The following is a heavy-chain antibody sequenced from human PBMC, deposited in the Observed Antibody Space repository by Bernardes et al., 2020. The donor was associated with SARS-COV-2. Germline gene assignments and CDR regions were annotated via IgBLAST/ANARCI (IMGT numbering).Heavy chain of an antibody. CDR3: AKDYDSSGYGAYYFDY. CDR2: ISGSGGST. J-gene: IGHJ4*02. CDR1: GFTFSSYA. Sequence: GSLRLSCAASGFTFSSYAMSWVRQAPGKGLEWVSAISGSGGSTYYADSVKGRFTISRDNSKNTLYLQMNSLRAEDTAVYYCAKDYDSSGYGAYYFDYWGQGTLVPVPS. V-gene: IGHV3-23*01. D-gene: IGHD3-22*01.